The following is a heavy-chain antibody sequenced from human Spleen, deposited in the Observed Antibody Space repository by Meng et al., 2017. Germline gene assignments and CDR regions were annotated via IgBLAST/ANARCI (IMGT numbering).Heavy chain of an antibody. J-gene: IGHJ4*02. D-gene: IGHD1-26*01. CDR3: ARDIWVGATAGGY. CDR1: GYTFTSYG. Sequence: QVQMVQSGAEVKKPGASVKVSCQASGYTFTSYGISWVRQAPGQGLEWMGWISSYNGNTNYAQEFQGRVTMTTDTSTSTAYMELTSLSYDDTAVYYCARDIWVGATAGGYWGQGTLVTVSS. V-gene: IGHV1-18*01. CDR2: ISSYNGNT.